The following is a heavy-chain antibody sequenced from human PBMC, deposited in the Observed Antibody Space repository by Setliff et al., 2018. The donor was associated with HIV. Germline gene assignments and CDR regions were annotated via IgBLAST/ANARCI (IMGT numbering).Heavy chain of an antibody. J-gene: IGHJ2*01. CDR1: GDSIGDYY. V-gene: IGHV4-4*07. CDR3: ARDWVTRSNYYGSGSPWYFDF. Sequence: SETLSLTCTVSGDSIGDYYWNWIRQPAGKGLEWIGRVYASAYSNYNPSLKSRVTMSVDTSQNQFSLKLRSVNAADTAVYYCARDWVTRSNYYGSGSPWYFDFWGRGIFVTVS. CDR2: VYASAYS. D-gene: IGHD3-10*01.